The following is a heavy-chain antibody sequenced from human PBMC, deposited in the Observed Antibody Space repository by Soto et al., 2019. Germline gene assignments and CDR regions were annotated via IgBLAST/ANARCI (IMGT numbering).Heavy chain of an antibody. CDR2: IIPIFGTA. CDR1: GGTFSNYA. V-gene: IGHV1-69*13. J-gene: IGHJ4*02. Sequence: SVKVSCKASGGTFSNYAINWVRQAPGQGLEWMGGIIPIFGTANYAQKFQGRVTITADESTSTAYLDLSRLRSEDTAVYYCARPVEMAKISRSYLFYCGQGTLVTVSS. D-gene: IGHD5-12*01. CDR3: ARPVEMAKISRSYLFY.